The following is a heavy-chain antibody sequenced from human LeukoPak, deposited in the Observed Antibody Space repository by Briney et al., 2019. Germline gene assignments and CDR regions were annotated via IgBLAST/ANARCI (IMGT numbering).Heavy chain of an antibody. CDR2: TYYSGST. D-gene: IGHD3-10*01. Sequence: SETLSLTCTVSGGSISSYYWSWIRQPPGKGLEWIGYTYYSGSTNYNPSLKSRVTISVDTSKNQFSLKLSSVTAADTAVYYCARDKGVFPGDYYYSMDVWGQGTTVTVSS. CDR3: ARDKGVFPGDYYYSMDV. J-gene: IGHJ6*02. V-gene: IGHV4-59*01. CDR1: GGSISSYY.